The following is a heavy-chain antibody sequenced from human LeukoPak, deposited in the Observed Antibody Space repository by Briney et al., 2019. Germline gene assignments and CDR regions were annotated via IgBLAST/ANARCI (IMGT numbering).Heavy chain of an antibody. D-gene: IGHD3-10*01. V-gene: IGHV1-18*01. CDR1: GYTFTSYG. CDR2: ISAYNGNT. CDR3: ARVGHYYGSGSYYLDY. J-gene: IGHJ4*02. Sequence: ASVKVSCKASGYTFTSYGINWVRQAPGQGLEWMGWISAYNGNTNYAQKLQGRVTMTTDTSTSTAYMELRSLRSDDTAVYYCARVGHYYGSGSYYLDYWGQGTLVTVSS.